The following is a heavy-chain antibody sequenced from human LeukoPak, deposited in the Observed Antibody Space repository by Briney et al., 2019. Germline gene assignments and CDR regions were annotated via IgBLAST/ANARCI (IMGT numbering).Heavy chain of an antibody. Sequence: SETLSLTCTVSGGSISTYYWSWIRQPPGKRLEWIGYIFDTVSTKYNPSLESRVTISVDTSKNQFSLKVTSVTAADTAVYYCTRGTGDPRRAFDIWGQGTMVTVSS. CDR2: IFDTVST. J-gene: IGHJ3*02. D-gene: IGHD1-1*01. CDR3: TRGTGDPRRAFDI. V-gene: IGHV4-59*01. CDR1: GGSISTYY.